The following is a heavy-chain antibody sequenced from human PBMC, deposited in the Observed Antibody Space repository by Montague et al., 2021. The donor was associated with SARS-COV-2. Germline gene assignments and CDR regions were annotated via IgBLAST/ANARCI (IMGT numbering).Heavy chain of an antibody. CDR1: GGSISSYY. J-gene: IGHJ6*02. CDR3: ARNLVVHYWYGMDV. CDR2: INYSGST. V-gene: IGHV4-59*01. D-gene: IGHD2-15*01. Sequence: SETLSLTCTVAGGSISSYYWSWIRQPPEKGLEWIGYINYSGSTNYNPSLKSRVTISVDTSKNQFSLNLSSVTAADTAVYYCARNLVVHYWYGMDVWGQGTTVTVSS.